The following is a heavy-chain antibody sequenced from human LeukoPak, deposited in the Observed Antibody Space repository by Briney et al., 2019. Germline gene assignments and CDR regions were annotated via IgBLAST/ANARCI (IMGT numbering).Heavy chain of an antibody. CDR1: GFSFSAYW. Sequence: GGSLRLSCAASGFSFSAYWMTWVRQAPGTGLEWVANINPAGTETYYVDPVKGRFTISRDNAKNLLYLQMNSLRSEDTAVYYCARSVKRPYAFDIWGQGTMVTVSS. D-gene: IGHD5/OR15-5a*01. CDR3: ARSVKRPYAFDI. J-gene: IGHJ3*02. CDR2: INPAGTET. V-gene: IGHV3-7*03.